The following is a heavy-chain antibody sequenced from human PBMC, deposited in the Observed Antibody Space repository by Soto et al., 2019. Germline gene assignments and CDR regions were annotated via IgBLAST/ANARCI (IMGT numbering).Heavy chain of an antibody. V-gene: IGHV3-21*01. CDR2: ISSSSSYI. D-gene: IGHD6-19*01. Sequence: GGSLRLSCAASGFTFSSYSMNWVRQAPGKGLEWVSSISSSSSYIYYADSVKGRFTISRDNAKNSLYLQMNSLRAEDTAVYYCARGPTDEIAVAGTGEVWGQGTTVTVSS. CDR3: ARGPTDEIAVAGTGEV. J-gene: IGHJ6*02. CDR1: GFTFSSYS.